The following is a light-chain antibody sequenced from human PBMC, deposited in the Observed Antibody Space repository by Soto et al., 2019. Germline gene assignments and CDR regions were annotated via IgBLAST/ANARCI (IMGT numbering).Light chain of an antibody. CDR3: QQSYSTPLT. Sequence: DIPMTQSPSSLSASVGDRVTIICRASQSISTYLNWYQQKPGKAPKLLISAASSLQSGVPSRFSGSGSGTDFTLTISTLQPEDFAAYYCQQSYSTPLTFGPGTKVDI. J-gene: IGKJ3*01. CDR2: AAS. V-gene: IGKV1-39*01. CDR1: QSISTY.